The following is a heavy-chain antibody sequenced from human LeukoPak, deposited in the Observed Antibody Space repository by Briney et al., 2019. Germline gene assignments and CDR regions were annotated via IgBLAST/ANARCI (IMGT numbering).Heavy chain of an antibody. D-gene: IGHD3-16*01. CDR2: ISSSSTYT. Sequence: GGSLRLSCTVSGHPFSSFTLNWVRQSPGKGLEWVSSISSSSTYTYYADSVKGRFTISRDNAKNSLYLQMNSLRAEDTAVYFCAKGDKMLAWRRTYNRFDPWGQGTLVTVSS. V-gene: IGHV3-21*01. J-gene: IGHJ5*02. CDR1: GHPFSSFT. CDR3: AKGDKMLAWRRTYNRFDP.